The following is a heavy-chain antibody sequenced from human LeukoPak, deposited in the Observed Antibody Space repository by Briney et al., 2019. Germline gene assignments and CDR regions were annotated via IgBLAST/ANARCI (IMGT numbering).Heavy chain of an antibody. CDR2: ISFNSDSV. V-gene: IGHV3-9*01. CDR3: AKPTKAISGWYFFDY. Sequence: GGSLRLSCAASGFTFRTYAMHWVRQGPGKGLEWVSGISFNSDSVGYADSVKGRFTISRDNARNSLYLQMNSLRAEDTALYYCAKPTKAISGWYFFDYWGQGTPVTVSS. CDR1: GFTFRTYA. J-gene: IGHJ4*02. D-gene: IGHD6-19*01.